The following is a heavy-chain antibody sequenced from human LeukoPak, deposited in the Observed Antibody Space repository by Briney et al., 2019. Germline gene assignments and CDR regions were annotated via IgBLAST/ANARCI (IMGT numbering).Heavy chain of an antibody. Sequence: PGGSLRLSCAASGFTFSSYGMHWVRQAPGKGLEWVAVIWYDGSNKDYADSVKGRFTISRDNSKNTLYLQMNSLRAEDTAVYYCARDPAGITMVRGVLDYWGQGTLVTVSS. D-gene: IGHD3-10*01. V-gene: IGHV3-33*01. CDR1: GFTFSSYG. CDR3: ARDPAGITMVRGVLDY. J-gene: IGHJ4*02. CDR2: IWYDGSNK.